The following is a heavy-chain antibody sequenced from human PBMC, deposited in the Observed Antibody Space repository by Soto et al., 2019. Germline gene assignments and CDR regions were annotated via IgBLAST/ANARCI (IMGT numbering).Heavy chain of an antibody. V-gene: IGHV4-30-4*01. CDR2: IYYSGST. Sequence: SETLSLTCTVSGGSISSGDYYWSWIRQPPGKGLEWIGYIYYSGSTYYNPSLKSRVTISVDTSKNQFSLKLSSVTAADTAVYYCARGTLVAGARGDWFDPWGQGTLVTVSS. CDR3: ARGTLVAGARGDWFDP. CDR1: GGSISSGDYY. D-gene: IGHD6-19*01. J-gene: IGHJ5*02.